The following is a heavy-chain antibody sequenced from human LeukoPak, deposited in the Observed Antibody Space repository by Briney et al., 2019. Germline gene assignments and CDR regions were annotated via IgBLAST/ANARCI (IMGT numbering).Heavy chain of an antibody. CDR2: INAGNGNT. D-gene: IGHD2-2*01. CDR3: ATHDHFVVVPDEDHSHNGLDV. V-gene: IGHV1-3*01. Sequence: ASVKVSCKTSGYTFTTYAIHWVRQAPGQRPEWMGWINAGNGNTQFSQKFQGRVTITRDTSASTAYMELSSLRSEDTAVYYCATHDHFVVVPDEDHSHNGLDVWGQGTTVIVSS. CDR1: GYTFTTYA. J-gene: IGHJ6*02.